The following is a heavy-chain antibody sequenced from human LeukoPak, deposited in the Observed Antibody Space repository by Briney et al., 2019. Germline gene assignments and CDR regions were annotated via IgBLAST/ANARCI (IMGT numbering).Heavy chain of an antibody. CDR1: GGSISSGDYY. CDR3: AREVIQLRASNWFDP. J-gene: IGHJ5*02. CDR2: IYYSGST. D-gene: IGHD5-18*01. Sequence: SQTLSLTCTVSGGSISSGDYYWSWIRQPPGKGLEWIGYIYYSGSTYYNPSLKGRVTISVDTSKNQFSLKLSSVTAADTAVYYCAREVIQLRASNWFDPWGQGTLVTVSS. V-gene: IGHV4-30-4*08.